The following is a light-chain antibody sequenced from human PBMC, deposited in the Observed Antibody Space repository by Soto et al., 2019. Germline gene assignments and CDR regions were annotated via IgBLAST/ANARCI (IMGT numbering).Light chain of an antibody. V-gene: IGKV3-15*01. Sequence: EIVMTQSPATLSVSRGERATLSCRASQSVSSNLAWYQQKPGQAPRLLIYGASTRATGIPARFSGSGSGTEFNLTISSLQSEDFAVYYCQQYNNWPPLTFGGSTKVDI. CDR1: QSVSSN. CDR2: GAS. CDR3: QQYNNWPPLT. J-gene: IGKJ4*01.